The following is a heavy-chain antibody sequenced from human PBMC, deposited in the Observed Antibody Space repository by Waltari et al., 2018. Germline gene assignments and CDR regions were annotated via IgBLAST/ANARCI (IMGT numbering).Heavy chain of an antibody. CDR3: ARETLRFLEWFQTGYYMDV. CDR2: ISAYNGNT. D-gene: IGHD3-3*01. Sequence: QVQLVQSGAEVKKPGASVKVSCKASGYTFTSYGISWVRQAPGQGLEWMGWISAYNGNTNYAQKLQGRVTMTTDTSTSTAYMELRSLRSDDTAVYYCARETLRFLEWFQTGYYMDVWGKGTTVTVSS. J-gene: IGHJ6*03. V-gene: IGHV1-18*01. CDR1: GYTFTSYG.